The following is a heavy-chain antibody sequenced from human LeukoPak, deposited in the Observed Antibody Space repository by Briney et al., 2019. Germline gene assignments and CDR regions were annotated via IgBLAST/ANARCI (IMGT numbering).Heavy chain of an antibody. J-gene: IGHJ4*02. Sequence: GGSLRLSCAASGFTFSSYAMSWVRPAPGKGLEWVSAISGSGGSTYYADSVKGRLTISRDNSKNTLYLQMNSLRAEDTAVYYCAKTGSYGYFFDYWGQGTLVTVSS. V-gene: IGHV3-23*01. CDR3: AKTGSYGYFFDY. CDR2: ISGSGGST. CDR1: GFTFSSYA. D-gene: IGHD5-18*01.